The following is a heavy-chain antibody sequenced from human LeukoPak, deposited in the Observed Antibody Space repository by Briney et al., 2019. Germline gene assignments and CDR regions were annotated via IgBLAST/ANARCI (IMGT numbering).Heavy chain of an antibody. J-gene: IGHJ4*02. D-gene: IGHD3-9*01. CDR1: GGTFSSYA. CDR3: ARVSPYYDILTGYSPAVY. Sequence: SVKVSCKASGGTFSSYAISWVRQTPGQGLEWMGGIIPIFGTANYAQKFQGRVTITADESTSTAYMELSSLRSEDTAVYYCARVSPYYDILTGYSPAVYWGQGTLVTVSS. V-gene: IGHV1-69*13. CDR2: IIPIFGTA.